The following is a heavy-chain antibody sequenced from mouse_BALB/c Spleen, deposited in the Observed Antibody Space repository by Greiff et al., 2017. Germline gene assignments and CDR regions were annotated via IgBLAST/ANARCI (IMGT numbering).Heavy chain of an antibody. J-gene: IGHJ1*01. V-gene: IGHV2-6-2*01. CDR3: ARHYGSSYWYFDV. D-gene: IGHD1-1*01. Sequence: QVHVKQSGPDLVAPSQSLSITCTVSGFSLTSYGVHWVRQPPGKGLEWLVVIWSDGSTTYNSALKSRLSINKDNSKSQVFLKMNSLQTDDTAMYYCARHYGSSYWYFDVWGAGTTVTVSS. CDR2: IWSDGST. CDR1: GFSLTSYG.